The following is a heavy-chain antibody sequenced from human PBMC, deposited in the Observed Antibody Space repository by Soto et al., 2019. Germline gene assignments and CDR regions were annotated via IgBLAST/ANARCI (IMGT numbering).Heavy chain of an antibody. D-gene: IGHD6-13*01. J-gene: IGHJ6*03. CDR2: ISGSGGST. CDR3: AKLYSGSGYAPYYYYYMDV. Sequence: GGSLRLSCAASGFTFSSYAMSWVRQAPGKGLEWVSAISGSGGSTYYADSVKGRFTISRDNSKNTLYLQMNSLRAEDTAVYYCAKLYSGSGYAPYYYYYMDVGGKGTRVTVSS. CDR1: GFTFSSYA. V-gene: IGHV3-23*01.